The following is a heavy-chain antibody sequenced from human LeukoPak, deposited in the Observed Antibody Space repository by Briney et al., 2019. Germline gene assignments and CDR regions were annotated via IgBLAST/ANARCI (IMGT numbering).Heavy chain of an antibody. Sequence: ASVKVSCKASGYTFTSYGISWVRQAPGQGLEWMGWISAYNGNTNYAQKLQGRVTMTTDTSTSTAYMEPRSLRSDDTAVYYCARDETKYSSGWDPFDYWGQGTLVTVSS. J-gene: IGHJ4*02. CDR2: ISAYNGNT. V-gene: IGHV1-18*01. CDR1: GYTFTSYG. D-gene: IGHD6-19*01. CDR3: ARDETKYSSGWDPFDY.